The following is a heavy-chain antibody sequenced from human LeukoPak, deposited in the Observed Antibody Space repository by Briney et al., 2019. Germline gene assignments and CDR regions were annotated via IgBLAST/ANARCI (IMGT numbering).Heavy chain of an antibody. Sequence: PGGSLRLSCSASGFTFSTYTMHWVRQAPGKGLDWVSSITSSSGHIFYADSVKGRFTISRDNAKNSLYLQMSSLTVEDTAVYYCARVRGYSRDYWGQGTLVTVSS. J-gene: IGHJ4*02. CDR2: ITSSSGHI. D-gene: IGHD6-13*01. CDR3: ARVRGYSRDY. CDR1: GFTFSTYT. V-gene: IGHV3-21*01.